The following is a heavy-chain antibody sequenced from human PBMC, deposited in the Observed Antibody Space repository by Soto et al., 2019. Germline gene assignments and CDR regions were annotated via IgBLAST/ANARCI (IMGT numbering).Heavy chain of an antibody. Sequence: QVQLQESGPGLVKPSGTLSLTCAVSGGPISSPNWWTWVRQSPGKGLEWMGEIYHSGSTNYNPSLKSRVTISVDKSKNQFSLKLTSVTAADTAVYYCAAMVRGVDGLGVWGQGTTVTVSS. V-gene: IGHV4-4*02. J-gene: IGHJ6*02. CDR3: AAMVRGVDGLGV. CDR2: IYHSGST. D-gene: IGHD3-10*01. CDR1: GGPISSPNW.